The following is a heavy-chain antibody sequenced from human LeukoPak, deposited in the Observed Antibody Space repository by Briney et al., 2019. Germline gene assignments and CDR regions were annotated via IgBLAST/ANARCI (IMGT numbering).Heavy chain of an antibody. J-gene: IGHJ4*02. Sequence: PGGSLRLSCAASGFIFSDYYMSWIRQAPGKGLEWVSVIYSGGSTYYADSVKGRFTISRDNSKNTLYLQMNSLRAEDTAVYYCARDFPYYYDSSGYYGGDYWGQGTLVTVSS. CDR1: GFIFSDYY. D-gene: IGHD3-22*01. V-gene: IGHV3-53*01. CDR2: IYSGGST. CDR3: ARDFPYYYDSSGYYGGDY.